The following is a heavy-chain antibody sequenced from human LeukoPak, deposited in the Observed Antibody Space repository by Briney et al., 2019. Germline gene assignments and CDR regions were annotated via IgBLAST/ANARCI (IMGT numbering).Heavy chain of an antibody. CDR3: AREGVPGTTDY. CDR1: GFIFSAYS. V-gene: IGHV3-64*01. J-gene: IGHJ4*02. CDR2: ISDDGVRT. D-gene: IGHD6-19*01. Sequence: PGGSLRLSCAASGFIFSAYSMHWVRQAPGKGLESVSAISDDGVRTYYANSVRGRFIISRDNSKNTLYLQMDSLRADDLAVYYCAREGVPGTTDYWGQGILVTVSS.